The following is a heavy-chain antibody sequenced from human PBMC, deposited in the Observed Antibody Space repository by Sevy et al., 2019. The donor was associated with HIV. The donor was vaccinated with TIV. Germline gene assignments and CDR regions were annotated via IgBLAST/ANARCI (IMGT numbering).Heavy chain of an antibody. CDR2: ISSSGSTI. CDR1: GFTFSDYY. CDR3: ARDIVVVPAANELDWFDP. D-gene: IGHD2-2*01. Sequence: GGSLRLSCAASGFTFSDYYMSWIRQAPGKGLEWVSYISSSGSTIYYADSVKGRFTIFRDNAKNSLYLQMNSLRAEDTAVYYCARDIVVVPAANELDWFDPWGQGTLVTVSS. V-gene: IGHV3-11*01. J-gene: IGHJ5*02.